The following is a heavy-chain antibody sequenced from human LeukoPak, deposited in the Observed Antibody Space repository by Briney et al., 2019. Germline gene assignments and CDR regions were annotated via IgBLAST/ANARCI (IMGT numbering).Heavy chain of an antibody. Sequence: SETLSLTCTVSGGSISSGGYYWSWIRQHPGKGLDWIGYIYYSGSTYYNPSLKSRVTISVDTSKNQFSLKLSSVTAADTAVYYCASVYDILTGSVFDPWGQGTLVTVSS. V-gene: IGHV4-31*03. CDR3: ASVYDILTGSVFDP. D-gene: IGHD3-9*01. CDR2: IYYSGST. CDR1: GGSISSGGYY. J-gene: IGHJ5*02.